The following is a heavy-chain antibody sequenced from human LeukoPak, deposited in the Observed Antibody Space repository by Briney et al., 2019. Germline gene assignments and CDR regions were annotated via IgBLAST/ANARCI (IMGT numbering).Heavy chain of an antibody. V-gene: IGHV1-2*02. CDR3: ARAPYYYDSSGYFGWFDP. D-gene: IGHD3-22*01. Sequence: ASVKVSCKTSGYTFTGYYIHWVRQAPGQRLEWMGWINPNSGGTNYARKFQGRVTMTRDTSISTAYMELSRLRSDDTAVYYCARAPYYYDSSGYFGWFDPWGQGTLVTVSS. J-gene: IGHJ5*02. CDR2: INPNSGGT. CDR1: GYTFTGYY.